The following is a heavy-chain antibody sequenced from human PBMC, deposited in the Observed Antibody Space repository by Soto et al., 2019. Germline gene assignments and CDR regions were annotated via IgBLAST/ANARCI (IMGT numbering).Heavy chain of an antibody. CDR3: VTGNAWGRLLSY. CDR1: GDSISSGGYY. D-gene: IGHD3-16*01. Sequence: SETLSLTCTVFGDSISSGGYYLSWIRQHAGTGLEWIGYIYYSGSTYYNPSLKSRVTISLDTSKNQFSLSLSSVTAADTAVYYCVTGNAWGRLLSYWGQGTMATVSS. CDR2: IYYSGST. J-gene: IGHJ4*02. V-gene: IGHV4-31*03.